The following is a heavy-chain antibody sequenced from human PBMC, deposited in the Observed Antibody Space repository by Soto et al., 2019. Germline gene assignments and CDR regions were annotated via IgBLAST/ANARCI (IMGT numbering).Heavy chain of an antibody. D-gene: IGHD3-3*01. V-gene: IGHV5-51*01. CDR1: GYSFTSYW. CDR3: ARQYNYDFWSGYYRYYYYYGMDV. J-gene: IGHJ6*02. CDR2: IYPGDSDT. Sequence: GESLKISCKGSGYSFTSYWIGWVRQVPGKGLEWMGIIYPGDSDTRYSSSFQGQVTISADKSISTAYLQWSSLKASDTAMYYCARQYNYDFWSGYYRYYYYYGMDVWGQGTTVTVSS.